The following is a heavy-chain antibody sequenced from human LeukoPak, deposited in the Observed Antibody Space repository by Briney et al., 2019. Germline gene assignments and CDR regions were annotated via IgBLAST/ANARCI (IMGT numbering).Heavy chain of an antibody. D-gene: IGHD3-3*01. Sequence: GGSLRLSCAASGFTFSSYSMKWVRQAPGKGLEWVSSIHSSSNYINYVDSVKGRFTISRDNAKNSLYLQMNSLRAEDTAVFYCARDQYDTWSRRGNFDSWGQGTLVIVSS. CDR2: IHSSSNYI. V-gene: IGHV3-21*04. CDR1: GFTFSSYS. J-gene: IGHJ4*02. CDR3: ARDQYDTWSRRGNFDS.